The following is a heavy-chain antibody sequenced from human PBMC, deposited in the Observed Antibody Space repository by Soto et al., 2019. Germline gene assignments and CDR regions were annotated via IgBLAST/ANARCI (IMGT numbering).Heavy chain of an antibody. Sequence: PGGSLRLSCAASGFSFSVYSMNWVRQAPGKGLEWVSYINGRDGAINYVDSVKGRFTISIDIATNSLYLQMNSLRDEDTAVYYCPRETHLVEPAATGFDYWLQGTLVTVSP. J-gene: IGHJ4*02. D-gene: IGHD2-2*01. CDR2: INGRDGAI. CDR3: PRETHLVEPAATGFDY. CDR1: GFSFSVYS. V-gene: IGHV3-48*02.